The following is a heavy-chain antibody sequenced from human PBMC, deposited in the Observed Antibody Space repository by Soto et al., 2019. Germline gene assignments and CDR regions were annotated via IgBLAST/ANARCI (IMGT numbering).Heavy chain of an antibody. CDR2: IIPIFGTA. J-gene: IGHJ4*02. D-gene: IGHD5-12*01. V-gene: IGHV1-69*06. CDR3: ARGGGMATIRA. CDR1: GGTFSSYA. Sequence: QVQLVQSGAEVKKPGSSVKVSCKASGGTFSSYAISWVRQAPGQGLEWMGGIIPIFGTANYAQKFQGRVTITADKSTGTAYRGRSSLRSEDTAVYSCARGGGMATIRAWGQGTLVTVSS.